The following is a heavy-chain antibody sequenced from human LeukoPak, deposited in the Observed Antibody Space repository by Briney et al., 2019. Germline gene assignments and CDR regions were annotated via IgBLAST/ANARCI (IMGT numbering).Heavy chain of an antibody. Sequence: GGSLRLSCAASGFTFSSYSMNWVRQAPGKGLEWVSSISSSSSYIYYADSVKGRFTISRDNAKNSLYLQMNSLRAEDTAVYYCARADRIVVVPAAIRVPFDYWGQGTLVTVSS. CDR1: GFTFSSYS. CDR2: ISSSSSYI. J-gene: IGHJ4*02. CDR3: ARADRIVVVPAAIRVPFDY. V-gene: IGHV3-21*01. D-gene: IGHD2-2*02.